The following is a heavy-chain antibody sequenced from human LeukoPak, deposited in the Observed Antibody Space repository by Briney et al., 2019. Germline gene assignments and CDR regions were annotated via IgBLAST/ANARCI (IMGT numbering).Heavy chain of an antibody. Sequence: SETLSLTCSVFGGSISSTTYYWVWIRQPPGKGLECIASIHYTGRAYYNPSLKSRATISADTSKNHFSLHLRTVTAADTAVYYCARHAIDSSGYYLHYFDYWGQGTLVTVSS. CDR2: IHYTGRA. CDR1: GGSISSTTYY. CDR3: ARHAIDSSGYYLHYFDY. J-gene: IGHJ4*02. V-gene: IGHV4-39*01. D-gene: IGHD3-22*01.